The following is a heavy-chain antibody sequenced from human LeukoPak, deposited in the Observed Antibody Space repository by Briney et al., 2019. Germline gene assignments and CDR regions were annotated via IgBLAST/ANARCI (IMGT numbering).Heavy chain of an antibody. V-gene: IGHV4-31*03. CDR1: GGSISSGGYY. J-gene: IGHJ4*02. D-gene: IGHD4-23*01. Sequence: PSETLSLTRTVSGGSISSGGYYWSWIRHHPGKGLEWIGYIYYSGSTYYNPSLKSRVTISVDTSKNQFSLKLSSVTAADTAVYYCASADYGGYFDYWGQGTLVTVSS. CDR2: IYYSGST. CDR3: ASADYGGYFDY.